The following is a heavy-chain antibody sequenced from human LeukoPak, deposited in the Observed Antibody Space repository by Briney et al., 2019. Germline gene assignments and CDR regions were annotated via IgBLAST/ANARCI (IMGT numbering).Heavy chain of an antibody. V-gene: IGHV1-2*06. CDR1: GYTFTGYY. D-gene: IGHD4-17*01. CDR2: INPNSGGT. Sequence: ASVKVSCKASGYTFTGYYMHWVRQAPGQGLEWMGRINPNSGGTNYAQKFQGRGTMTRDTSTSTAYMELSRLRSDDTAVYYCARHGTTVTTFGYWGQGTLVTVAS. CDR3: ARHGTTVTTFGY. J-gene: IGHJ4*02.